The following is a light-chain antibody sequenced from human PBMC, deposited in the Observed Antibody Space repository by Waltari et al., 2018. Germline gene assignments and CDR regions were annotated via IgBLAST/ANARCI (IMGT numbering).Light chain of an antibody. CDR3: QHYNNWIT. CDR2: GAS. Sequence: EIVMTQSPATLSVSPGERATLPCRASQSVASNLAWYRQKPGQTTRLLIYGASTRATGVPARFSGSGSGTEFTLTISSLQSEDFAVYYCQHYNNWITFGQGTRLEIK. CDR1: QSVASN. V-gene: IGKV3-15*01. J-gene: IGKJ5*01.